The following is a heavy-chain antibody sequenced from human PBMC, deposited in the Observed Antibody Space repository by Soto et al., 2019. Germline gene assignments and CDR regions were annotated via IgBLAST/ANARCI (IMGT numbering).Heavy chain of an antibody. J-gene: IGHJ5*02. CDR1: GYSFTSYW. D-gene: IGHD3-10*01. V-gene: IGHV5-10-1*01. CDR3: ARHRGNYGSGRGWFDP. Sequence: GESLKISCKGSGYSFTSYWISWVRQMPGKGLEWMGRIDPSDSYTNYSPSFQGHVTISADKSISTAYLQWSSLKASDTAMYYCARHRGNYGSGRGWFDPWGQGTMVTVSS. CDR2: IDPSDSYT.